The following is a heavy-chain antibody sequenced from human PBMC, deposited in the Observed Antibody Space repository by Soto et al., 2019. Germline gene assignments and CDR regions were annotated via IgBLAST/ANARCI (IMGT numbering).Heavy chain of an antibody. Sequence: QVQLQESGPGLVKPSQTLSLTCTVSGGSISSGDYYWSWIRQPPGKGLEWIGYIYYSGSTYYNPSLKSRVTISVDTSKNQVSLKLSSVTAADTAVYYCARARDCTNGVCYHWYFDLWGRGTLVTVSS. V-gene: IGHV4-30-4*01. J-gene: IGHJ2*01. D-gene: IGHD2-8*01. CDR3: ARARDCTNGVCYHWYFDL. CDR2: IYYSGST. CDR1: GGSISSGDYY.